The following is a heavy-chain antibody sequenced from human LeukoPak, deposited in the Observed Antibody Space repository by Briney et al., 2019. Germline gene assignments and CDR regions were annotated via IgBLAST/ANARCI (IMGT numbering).Heavy chain of an antibody. CDR3: ARGNTAMAIKED. D-gene: IGHD5-18*01. V-gene: IGHV4-61*01. J-gene: IGHJ4*02. Sequence: PSETLSLTCTVSGASVSSASYWTWIRQPPGKGVEWIAHIYNGVDTNYNPSLKSRVTISVDTSKNQFSLRLSSVTAADTAVYYCARGNTAMAIKEDWGQGTLVTVSS. CDR1: GASVSSASY. CDR2: IYNGVDT.